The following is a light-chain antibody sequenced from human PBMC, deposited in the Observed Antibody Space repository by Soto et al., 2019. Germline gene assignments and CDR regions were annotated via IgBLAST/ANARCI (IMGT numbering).Light chain of an antibody. CDR2: DNN. CDR1: SSNIGTYT. J-gene: IGLJ1*01. CDR3: GTWDTSLSVCYV. Sequence: QTVVTQPPSASGTPGQRVTISCSGTSSNIGTYTVNWYQQLPGTAPKLLIYDNNKRPSGIPDRFSGFKSGTSATLGITGLQTGDEADYHCGTWDTSLSVCYVFGTGTKLTVL. V-gene: IGLV1-51*01.